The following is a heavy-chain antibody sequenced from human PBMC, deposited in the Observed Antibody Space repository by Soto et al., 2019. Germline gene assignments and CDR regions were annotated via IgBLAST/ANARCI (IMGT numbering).Heavy chain of an antibody. V-gene: IGHV3-64D*06. D-gene: IGHD1-26*01. Sequence: GGSLRLSCLVSGFTLSNYYMHWVRQAPGKGLEYVSSISPNGDITYYPDSVKGRFTISRDNSKNTLHLQMSSLRAEDTAVYYCVKDQWVDYWGQGTRVTVSS. CDR2: ISPNGDIT. CDR1: GFTLSNYY. J-gene: IGHJ4*02. CDR3: VKDQWVDY.